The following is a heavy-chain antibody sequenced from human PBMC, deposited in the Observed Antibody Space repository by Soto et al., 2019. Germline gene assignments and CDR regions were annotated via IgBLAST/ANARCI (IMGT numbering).Heavy chain of an antibody. CDR3: VSYDRQSGRYALDY. CDR1: GDSISYYY. CDR2: VYYDGST. V-gene: IGHV4-59*01. Sequence: SETLSLTCSVSGDSISYYYWSWLRQPPGKGLEWIGYVYYDGSTNYNPSLESRVTMSIDTSKNQFSLKLSSVIAADTAVYYCVSYDRQSGRYALDYWGQGTLVTVSS. J-gene: IGHJ4*02. D-gene: IGHD3-10*01.